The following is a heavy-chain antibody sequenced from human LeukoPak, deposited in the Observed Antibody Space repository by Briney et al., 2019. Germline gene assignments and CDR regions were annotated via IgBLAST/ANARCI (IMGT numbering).Heavy chain of an antibody. CDR2: IYHSGST. CDR1: GYSISSGYY. D-gene: IGHD6-13*01. J-gene: IGHJ5*02. CDR3: ARVAYSSPGNWCDP. Sequence: SETLSLTCTVSGYSISSGYYWGWIRQHPGKGLEWIGSIYHSGSTYYNPSLKSRVTRSVDTSKNQFSLKLSSGTAADTAVDYCARVAYSSPGNWCDPWGQGTLVTVSS. V-gene: IGHV4-38-2*02.